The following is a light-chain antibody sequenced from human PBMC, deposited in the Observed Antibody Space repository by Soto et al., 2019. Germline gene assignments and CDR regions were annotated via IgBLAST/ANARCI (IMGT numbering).Light chain of an antibody. V-gene: IGLV1-44*01. CDR1: SSNIGSNT. CDR3: TVWDGSLIGRV. Sequence: QPVLTQPPSASGTPGQRVTISCSGSSSNIGSNTVNWYQQLPGTAPKLLIYRNNQRPSGVPDRFSGSKSGTSASLAISGLQSEDEADYYCTVWDGSLIGRVFGGGTKLTVL. J-gene: IGLJ3*02. CDR2: RNN.